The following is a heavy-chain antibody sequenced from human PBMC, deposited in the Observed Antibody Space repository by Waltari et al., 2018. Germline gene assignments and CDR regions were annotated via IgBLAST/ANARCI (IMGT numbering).Heavy chain of an antibody. Sequence: QVQLQESGPGLVKPSETLSLTCAVSGYSISSGYYWGWIRQPPGKGLEWIGSIYHSGSTYYNPSLKSRVTISVDTSKNQFSLKLSSVTAADTAVYYCAKDHYPVADHVGYWGQGTLVTVSS. CDR2: IYHSGST. CDR1: GYSISSGYY. V-gene: IGHV4-38-2*02. J-gene: IGHJ4*02. D-gene: IGHD6-19*01. CDR3: AKDHYPVADHVGY.